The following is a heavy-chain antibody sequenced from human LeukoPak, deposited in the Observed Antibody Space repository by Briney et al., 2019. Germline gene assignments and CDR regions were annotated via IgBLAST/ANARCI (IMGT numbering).Heavy chain of an antibody. CDR2: IIPIFGTA. CDR1: GGSFSRYS. CDR3: ASYRPSSSWYI. V-gene: IGHV1-69*13. Sequence: ASVKVSCKASGGSFSRYSISWVRQAPGQGLEWMGGIIPIFGTANYAQKFQGRVTITADESTSTAYMELSSLRSEDTAVYYCASYRPSSSWYIWGQGTLVTVSS. J-gene: IGHJ4*02. D-gene: IGHD6-13*01.